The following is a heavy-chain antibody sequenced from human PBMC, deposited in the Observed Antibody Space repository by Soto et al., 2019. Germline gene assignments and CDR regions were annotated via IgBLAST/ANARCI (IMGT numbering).Heavy chain of an antibody. V-gene: IGHV4-31*03. Sequence: SETLSLTCTVSGGSISSGGYYWSWIRQHPGKGLEWIGYIYYSGSTYYNPSLKSRVTISVDTSKNQFSLKLSSVTAADTAVYYCLAQVPQYYYGSGTLYYFDYWGQGTLVTVSS. D-gene: IGHD3-10*01. CDR3: LAQVPQYYYGSGTLYYFDY. CDR2: IYYSGST. J-gene: IGHJ4*02. CDR1: GGSISSGGYY.